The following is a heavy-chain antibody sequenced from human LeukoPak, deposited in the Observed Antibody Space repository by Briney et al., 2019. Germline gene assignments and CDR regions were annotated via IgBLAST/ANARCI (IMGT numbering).Heavy chain of an antibody. J-gene: IGHJ4*02. Sequence: SETLSLTCTVSGGSISSYYWNLIRQPPGKGLEWIGYIYYSGSTNYNPPLKSRVTISVDTSKNQFSLKLSSVTAADTAVYYCERGKFLEWSSPGFFDYWGQGTLVTVSS. CDR3: ERGKFLEWSSPGFFDY. V-gene: IGHV4-59*01. D-gene: IGHD3-3*01. CDR2: IYYSGST. CDR1: GGSISSYY.